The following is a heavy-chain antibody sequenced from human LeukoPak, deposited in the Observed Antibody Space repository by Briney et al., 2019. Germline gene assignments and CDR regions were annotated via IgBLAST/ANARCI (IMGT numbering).Heavy chain of an antibody. Sequence: GASVKVSCKASRYTFTSYDINWVREAAGQGLEWMGWMNPNTGHTGYAQKFQGRVTMTRDTSITTAYMELTSLTYEDTAVCYCARLAETPDYYSNGGYFYLGYWGQGTPVTVSS. CDR2: MNPNTGHT. V-gene: IGHV1-8*01. J-gene: IGHJ4*02. CDR1: RYTFTSYD. CDR3: ARLAETPDYYSNGGYFYLGY. D-gene: IGHD3-22*01.